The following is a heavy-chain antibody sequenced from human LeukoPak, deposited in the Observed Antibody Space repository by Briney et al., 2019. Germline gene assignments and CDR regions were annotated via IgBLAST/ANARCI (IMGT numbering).Heavy chain of an antibody. V-gene: IGHV4-59*01. Sequence: PSETLSLTCTVSGGSISTYYWSWIRQPPGKGLEWIGYTHYSGGTYYDSSFKSRVTISIDTSKNQFSLELSSVTAADTAVYYCARGGVYYFDFWGQGTLVTVSS. CDR2: THYSGGT. CDR3: ARGGVYYFDF. J-gene: IGHJ4*02. CDR1: GGSISTYY. D-gene: IGHD3-16*01.